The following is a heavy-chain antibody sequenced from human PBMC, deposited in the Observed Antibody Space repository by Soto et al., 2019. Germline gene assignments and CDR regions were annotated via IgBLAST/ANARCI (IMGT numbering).Heavy chain of an antibody. CDR3: ARGRISQ. V-gene: IGHV3-7*03. CDR1: GFTFSSNW. Sequence: EVQLVESGGGLVQPGGSLRLSCAASGFTFSSNWMSWVRQAPGKGLEWVANIKQDGSEKYYVDSVKGRFTISRDNAKNSLYLQMNSLRAEDTAVYYCARGRISQGGQGTLVTVSS. D-gene: IGHD2-15*01. J-gene: IGHJ4*02. CDR2: IKQDGSEK.